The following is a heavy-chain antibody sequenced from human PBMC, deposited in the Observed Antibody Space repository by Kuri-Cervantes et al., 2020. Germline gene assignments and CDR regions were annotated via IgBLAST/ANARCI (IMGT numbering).Heavy chain of an antibody. V-gene: IGHV4-34*01. D-gene: IGHD3-22*01. CDR2: INHSGST. J-gene: IGHJ4*02. CDR3: ARATYYDRSGYYYFDY. CDR1: GGSFSGYH. Sequence: ESLKISCAVYGGSFSGYHWSWIRQPPGKGLEWIGEINHSGSTNYNPSLKSRVTMSVDTSKNQFSLKLSSVTAADTAVYYCARATYYDRSGYYYFDYWGQGTLVTVSS.